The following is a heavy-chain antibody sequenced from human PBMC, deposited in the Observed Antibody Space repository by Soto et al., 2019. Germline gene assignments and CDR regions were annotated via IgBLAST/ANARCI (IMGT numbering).Heavy chain of an antibody. Sequence: QVQLQQWGAGLLKPSETLSLTCAVYGGSFSGYYWSWIRQPPGKGLEGIGEINHSGSTNYNPSLKSRVTISVDTSKNQFSLKLSSVTAADTAVYYCARGTLTHDYYYYYYMDVWGKGTTVTVSS. CDR1: GGSFSGYY. J-gene: IGHJ6*03. CDR3: ARGTLTHDYYYYYYMDV. CDR2: INHSGST. D-gene: IGHD3-9*01. V-gene: IGHV4-34*01.